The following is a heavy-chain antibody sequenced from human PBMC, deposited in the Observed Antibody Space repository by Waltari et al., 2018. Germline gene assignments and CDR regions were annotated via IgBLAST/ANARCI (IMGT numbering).Heavy chain of an antibody. CDR3: ARSLVYDTSGDEAFDI. Sequence: EVQLVESGGGLVKPGGSLRLSCAACGFTFRSYCMNWFRLAPGKGLEWVSLISSSSSYKYYADSVKGRFTISRDNAKNSLYLQMNSLRAEDTAVYYCARSLVYDTSGDEAFDIWGQGTMVTVSS. CDR1: GFTFRSYC. CDR2: ISSSSSYK. D-gene: IGHD3-22*01. V-gene: IGHV3-21*02. J-gene: IGHJ3*02.